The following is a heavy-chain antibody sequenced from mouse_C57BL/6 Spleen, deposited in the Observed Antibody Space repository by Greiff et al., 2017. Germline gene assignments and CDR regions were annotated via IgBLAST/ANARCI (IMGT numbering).Heavy chain of an antibody. Sequence: QSCKASGYTFTSYWMHWVKQRPGRGLEWIGRIDPNSGGTKYNEKFKSKATLTVDKPSSTAYMQLSSLTSEDSAVYYCARRTAQAMGAMDYWGQGTSVTVSS. V-gene: IGHV1-72*01. D-gene: IGHD3-2*02. CDR1: GYTFTSYW. CDR3: ARRTAQAMGAMDY. CDR2: IDPNSGGT. J-gene: IGHJ4*01.